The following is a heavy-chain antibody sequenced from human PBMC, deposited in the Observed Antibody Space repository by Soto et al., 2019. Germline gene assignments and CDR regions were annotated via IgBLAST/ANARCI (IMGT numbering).Heavy chain of an antibody. Sequence: QVQLVQSGAEVKRPGSSVKISCKTSGGTVTSYAISWVRQAPGHGLEWMGAIIPILDSVKYAQKFRGNVTIAADEATRTVYMELGSLKSEDSAVYYCARGSYSSISWELYSHYYRALGVWGQGTTVTVSS. D-gene: IGHD6-13*01. J-gene: IGHJ6*02. CDR1: GGTVTSYA. CDR3: ARGSYSSISWELYSHYYRALGV. V-gene: IGHV1-69*01. CDR2: IIPILDSV.